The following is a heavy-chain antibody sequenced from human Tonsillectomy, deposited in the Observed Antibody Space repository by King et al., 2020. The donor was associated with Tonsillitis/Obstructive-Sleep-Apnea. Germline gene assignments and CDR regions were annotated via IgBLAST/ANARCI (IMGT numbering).Heavy chain of an antibody. Sequence: QLVQSGAEVKKPGASVKVSCRASGYTFTSYGINWVRQAPGQGLEWMGWISAYNGNTNYAQNLQGRVTMTTDTTTNTADMDLRSLRSDDTAVYYCARARNPGYTSTWYGSFDYWGQGTLVTVSS. J-gene: IGHJ4*02. D-gene: IGHD6-13*01. V-gene: IGHV1-18*01. CDR1: GYTFTSYG. CDR3: ARARNPGYTSTWYGSFDY. CDR2: ISAYNGNT.